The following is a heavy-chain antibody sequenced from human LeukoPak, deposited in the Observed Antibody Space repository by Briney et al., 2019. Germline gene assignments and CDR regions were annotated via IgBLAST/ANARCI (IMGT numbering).Heavy chain of an antibody. J-gene: IGHJ4*02. CDR1: GFTFSTYA. D-gene: IGHD3-10*01. Sequence: GGSLRLSCAASGFTFSTYAMSWVRQAPGKGLGWVAAISGSGGSTFYADSVKGRFTISRDNSKKTLYVQMNSLRVEDAAVYYCAKGLGNMVRGVIIGDFDYWGQGILVTVSS. V-gene: IGHV3-23*01. CDR2: ISGSGGST. CDR3: AKGLGNMVRGVIIGDFDY.